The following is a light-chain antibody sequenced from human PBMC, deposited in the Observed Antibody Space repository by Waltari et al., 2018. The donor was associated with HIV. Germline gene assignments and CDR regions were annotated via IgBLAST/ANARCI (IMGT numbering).Light chain of an antibody. J-gene: IGLJ3*02. CDR2: DVS. Sequence: QSALTQPASVSGSPGQSITISCTGTSSDVGGYNYVSWYHQHPGKAPKLMIYDVSKRPSGVSNRFCGSKSGNTASLTISGLQAEDEADYYCCSYAGSSTWVFGGGTKLTVL. V-gene: IGLV2-23*02. CDR1: SSDVGGYNY. CDR3: CSYAGSSTWV.